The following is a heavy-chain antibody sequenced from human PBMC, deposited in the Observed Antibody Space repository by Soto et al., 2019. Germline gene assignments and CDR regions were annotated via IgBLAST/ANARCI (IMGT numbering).Heavy chain of an antibody. CDR3: ARDRRYCSGCSCYGLCDY. CDR1: GFTFSSYS. J-gene: IGHJ4*02. CDR2: ISSSSSYI. Sequence: EVQLVESGGGLVKPGGSLRLSCAASGFTFSSYSMNWVRQAPGKGLEWVSSISSSSSYIYDAVSVQGRFTISRDNAKNSLYQQINSLRAEDTAVYYCARDRRYCSGCSCYGLCDYWGQGTLVTVSS. V-gene: IGHV3-21*01. D-gene: IGHD2-15*01.